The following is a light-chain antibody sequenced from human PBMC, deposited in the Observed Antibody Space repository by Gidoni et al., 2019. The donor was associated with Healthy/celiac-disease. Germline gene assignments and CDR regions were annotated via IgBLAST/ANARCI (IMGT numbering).Light chain of an antibody. J-gene: IGLJ2*01. CDR1: ALPKQY. Sequence: SYELTQPPSVSVSPGQTARITCSGDALPKQYAYWYQQKPGPAPVLVIYKDSERPSGIPERFSGSSSGKTVTLTISGVQAEDEADYDCQSADSSGTYGDVVFGGGTKLTVL. CDR2: KDS. CDR3: QSADSSGTYGDVV. V-gene: IGLV3-25*02.